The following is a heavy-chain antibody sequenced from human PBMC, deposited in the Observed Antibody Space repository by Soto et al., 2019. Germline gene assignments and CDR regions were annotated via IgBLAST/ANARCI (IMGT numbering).Heavy chain of an antibody. CDR3: ARVNKVDTAGKAAEYFQH. Sequence: ASVKVSCKASGYTFTGYYMHWVRQAPGQGLEWMGWINPNSGGTNYAQKFQGWVTMTRDTSISTAYMELSRLRSDDTAVYYCARVNKVDTAGKAAEYFQHWGQGTLVTVSS. V-gene: IGHV1-2*04. CDR1: GYTFTGYY. D-gene: IGHD5-18*01. CDR2: INPNSGGT. J-gene: IGHJ1*01.